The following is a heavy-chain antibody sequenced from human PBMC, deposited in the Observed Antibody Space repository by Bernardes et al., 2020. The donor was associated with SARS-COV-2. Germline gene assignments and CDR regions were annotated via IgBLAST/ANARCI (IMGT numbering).Heavy chain of an antibody. V-gene: IGHV3-49*04. CDR1: GFTFGDYA. Sequence: GRSLRLSCTASGFTFGDYAMTWVRQAPGKGLEWVGFIRSKAFSGTTEYAASVKGRFTISRDDSKSIAYLQMNSLKTEDTAVYYCTRAIDADYSDYWGQGTLVTVSS. J-gene: IGHJ4*02. CDR2: IRSKAFSGTT. D-gene: IGHD4-4*01. CDR3: TRAIDADYSDY.